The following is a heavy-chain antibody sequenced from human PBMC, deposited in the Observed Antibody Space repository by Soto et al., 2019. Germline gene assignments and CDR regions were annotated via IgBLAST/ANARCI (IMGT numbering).Heavy chain of an antibody. Sequence: QVQLVQSGAEVKKPGASVKFSCKASGYAFSQFYIHWMRQAPGQGLEWMGWINPNSGRTKFAQKFQGWVTMTRDTSIKTVYMELSGLKSDATAVYYCARESVGTTATLDYSYFYMEVWGKGTTVTVSS. J-gene: IGHJ6*03. V-gene: IGHV1-2*04. D-gene: IGHD4-17*01. CDR1: GYAFSQFY. CDR2: INPNSGRT. CDR3: ARESVGTTATLDYSYFYMEV.